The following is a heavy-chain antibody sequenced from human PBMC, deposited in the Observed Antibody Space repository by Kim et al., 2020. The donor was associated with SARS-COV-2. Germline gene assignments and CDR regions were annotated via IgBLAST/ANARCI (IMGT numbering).Heavy chain of an antibody. CDR3: ARDPNGVVVVPAAIPSDY. CDR2: ISAYNGNT. D-gene: IGHD2-2*01. Sequence: ASVKVSCKASGYTFTSYGISWVRQAPGQGLEWMGWISAYNGNTNYAQKLQGRVTMTTDTSTSTAYMELRSLRSDDTAVYYCARDPNGVVVVPAAIPSDYWGQGTLVTVSS. J-gene: IGHJ4*02. V-gene: IGHV1-18*01. CDR1: GYTFTSYG.